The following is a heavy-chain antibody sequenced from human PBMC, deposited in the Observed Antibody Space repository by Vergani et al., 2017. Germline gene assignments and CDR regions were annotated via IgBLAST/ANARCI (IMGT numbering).Heavy chain of an antibody. CDR2: ISGSGGST. CDR3: ARFATILGHYYYYYYMDV. Sequence: EVQLLESGGGLVQPGGSLRLSCAASGFTFSSYAMSWVRQAPGKGLEWVSAISGSGGSTYYADSVKGRFTISRDNSKNTLYLQMNSLRAEDTAVYYCARFATILGHYYYYYYMDVWGKGTTVTVSS. J-gene: IGHJ6*03. CDR1: GFTFSSYA. D-gene: IGHD5-12*01. V-gene: IGHV3-23*01.